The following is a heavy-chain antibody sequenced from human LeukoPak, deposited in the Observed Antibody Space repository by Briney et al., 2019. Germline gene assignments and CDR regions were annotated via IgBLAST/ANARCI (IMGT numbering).Heavy chain of an antibody. J-gene: IGHJ5*02. D-gene: IGHD6-13*01. Sequence: SETLSLTCTVSGGSISSYYWSWIRQPAGKGLEWIGRIYTSGSTNYNPSLKSRVTMSVDTSKNQFSLKLSSVTAADTAVYYCARGDTHSSSWYVGNWFDPWGQGTLVTVSS. V-gene: IGHV4-4*07. CDR1: GGSISSYY. CDR3: ARGDTHSSSWYVGNWFDP. CDR2: IYTSGST.